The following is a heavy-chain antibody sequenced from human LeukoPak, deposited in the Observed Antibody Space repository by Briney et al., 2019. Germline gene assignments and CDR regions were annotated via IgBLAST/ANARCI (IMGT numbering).Heavy chain of an antibody. D-gene: IGHD4-11*01. CDR2: MALSGGLT. Sequence: GGSLGLSCATSGFAFSTYAMAWVRRAPGRGLEWVSTMALSGGLTNYADSVRGRFTISRDDSKNTLYLQMNSLRAEDTAVYYCASVVTSDVYYYYGMDVWGQGTTVTVSS. CDR3: ASVVTSDVYYYYGMDV. V-gene: IGHV3-23*01. CDR1: GFAFSTYA. J-gene: IGHJ6*02.